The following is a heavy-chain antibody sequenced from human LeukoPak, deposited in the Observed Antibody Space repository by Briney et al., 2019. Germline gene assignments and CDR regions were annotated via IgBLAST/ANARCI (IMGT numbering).Heavy chain of an antibody. CDR2: ISWNSGSI. CDR1: GFTFDDYA. Sequence: GGSLRLSCAASGFTFDDYAMHWVRQAPGKGLEWVSGISWNSGSIVYADSVKGRFTISRDNAKNSLYLQMNSLRAEDTAVYYCAELGITMIGGVWGKGTTVTISS. J-gene: IGHJ6*04. CDR3: AELGITMIGGV. V-gene: IGHV3-9*01. D-gene: IGHD3-10*02.